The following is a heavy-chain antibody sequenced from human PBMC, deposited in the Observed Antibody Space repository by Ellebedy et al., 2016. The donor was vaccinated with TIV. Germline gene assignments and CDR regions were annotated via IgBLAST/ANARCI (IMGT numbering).Heavy chain of an antibody. V-gene: IGHV3-23*01. J-gene: IGHJ4*02. CDR1: GLIFSTYA. Sequence: GESLKISXAVSGLIFSTYAMSWVRQAPGKGLEWVSAISGSGGSTYYADSVKGRFTISRDNSKNTLYVQMNSLRAEDTAVYYCAKVGTYLGFDYWGQGTLVTVSS. D-gene: IGHD3-10*01. CDR2: ISGSGGST. CDR3: AKVGTYLGFDY.